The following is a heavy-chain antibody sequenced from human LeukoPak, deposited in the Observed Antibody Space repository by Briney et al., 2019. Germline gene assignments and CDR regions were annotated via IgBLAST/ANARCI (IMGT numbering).Heavy chain of an antibody. CDR3: AKDPWSGTTVVTSYFDY. V-gene: IGHV3-30*18. J-gene: IGHJ4*02. Sequence: PGRSLRLSCAASGFTFSSYGMHWVRQAPGKGLEWVALISYDGSNKYYADSVKGRFTISRDNSKNTLNLQMNSLRAEDTAVYYCAKDPWSGTTVVTSYFDYWGQGALVTVSS. CDR1: GFTFSSYG. D-gene: IGHD4-23*01. CDR2: ISYDGSNK.